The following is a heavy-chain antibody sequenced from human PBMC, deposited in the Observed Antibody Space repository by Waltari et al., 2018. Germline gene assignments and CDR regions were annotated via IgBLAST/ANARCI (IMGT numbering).Heavy chain of an antibody. V-gene: IGHV3-23*01. Sequence: EVQLLESGGGLVQPGGSLRLSCAASGFTFSSYAMSWVRQAPGKGLEWVSAISGIGGSTYYADSGKGRFTISRDNSKNTLYLQMNSLRAEDTAVYYCAKGANFWSGGGRDYWGQGTLVTVSS. CDR2: ISGIGGST. CDR3: AKGANFWSGGGRDY. J-gene: IGHJ4*02. D-gene: IGHD3-3*01. CDR1: GFTFSSYA.